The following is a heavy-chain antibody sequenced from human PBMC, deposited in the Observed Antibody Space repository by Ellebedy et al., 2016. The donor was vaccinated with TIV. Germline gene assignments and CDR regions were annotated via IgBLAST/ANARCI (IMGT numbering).Heavy chain of an antibody. J-gene: IGHJ4*02. Sequence: GGSLRLSCAASGFTLSSYWMHWVRQAPGKGLVWVSRINSDGNTINYADSVKGRFTISRDNSKNTLYLQMNSLRAEDTAVYYCAGRLSFGYWGQGTLVTVSS. CDR2: INSDGNTI. CDR1: GFTLSSYW. CDR3: AGRLSFGY. V-gene: IGHV3-74*01. D-gene: IGHD2/OR15-2a*01.